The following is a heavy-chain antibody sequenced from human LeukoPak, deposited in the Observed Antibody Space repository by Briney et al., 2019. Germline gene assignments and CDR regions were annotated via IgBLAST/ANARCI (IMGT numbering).Heavy chain of an antibody. CDR2: IYSGGST. V-gene: IGHV3-53*01. D-gene: IGHD1-14*01. J-gene: IGHJ6*03. Sequence: PGGSLRLSCAASGFTFSSYWMSWVRQAPGKGLEWVSVIYSGGSTYYADSVKGRFTISRDNSKNTLYLQMNSLRAEDTAVYYCARVSSWYYYMDVWGKGTTVTVSS. CDR3: ARVSSWYYYMDV. CDR1: GFTFSSYW.